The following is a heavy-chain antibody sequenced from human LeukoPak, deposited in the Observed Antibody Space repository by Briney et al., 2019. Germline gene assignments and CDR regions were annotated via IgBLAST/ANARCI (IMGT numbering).Heavy chain of an antibody. V-gene: IGHV3-9*01. CDR2: ISWNSGSI. Sequence: SLRLSCAASGFTFDDYAMHWVRQAPGKGLEWVSGISWNSGSIGYADSVKGRFTISRDNSKNTLYLQMNSLRAEDTAVYYCAKDPRLWYSSSWSGEYWGQGTLVTVSS. J-gene: IGHJ4*02. D-gene: IGHD6-13*01. CDR3: AKDPRLWYSSSWSGEY. CDR1: GFTFDDYA.